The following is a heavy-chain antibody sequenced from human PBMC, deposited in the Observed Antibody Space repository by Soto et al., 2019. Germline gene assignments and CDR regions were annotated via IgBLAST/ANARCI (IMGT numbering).Heavy chain of an antibody. CDR2: ISNRGSYI. Sequence: EVQLVESGGGLVKPGGSLRLSCAASEFTFSSYSMNWVRQAPGKGLEWGSAISNRGSYIYYADSVRGRFILSRDNAKNPLYLQMDSLRAEDTAVYYCARGDCSGCSCYYIVDFHMDVWGTGTTVTGSS. J-gene: IGHJ6*03. CDR3: ARGDCSGCSCYYIVDFHMDV. CDR1: EFTFSSYS. D-gene: IGHD2-15*01. V-gene: IGHV3-21*01.